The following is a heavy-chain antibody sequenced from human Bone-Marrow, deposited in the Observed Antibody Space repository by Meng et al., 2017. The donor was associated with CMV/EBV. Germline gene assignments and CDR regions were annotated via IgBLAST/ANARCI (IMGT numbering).Heavy chain of an antibody. V-gene: IGHV1-24*01. J-gene: IGHJ4*02. CDR2: FDPEDGAT. Sequence: ASAKVSRKVSGYTLTELSMHWVRQAPGKGLEWMGGFDPEDGATIYAQKFQGRITMTEDTSTDTAYTELCSLRSEDTAVYYCAAFPLVVAAHHSLDYWGQGTLVTVSS. D-gene: IGHD6-6*01. CDR3: AAFPLVVAAHHSLDY. CDR1: GYTLTELS.